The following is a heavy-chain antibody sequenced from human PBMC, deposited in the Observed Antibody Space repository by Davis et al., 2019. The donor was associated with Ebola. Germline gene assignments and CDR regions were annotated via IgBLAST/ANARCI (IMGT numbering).Heavy chain of an antibody. CDR3: ARGTSLARNFDY. V-gene: IGHV5-51*01. D-gene: IGHD3-3*02. J-gene: IGHJ4*02. Sequence: WIRQPPGKGLEWMGIIYPDDSDTRYGPSFQGQVTISADESISTAYLQWSSLKASDTAMYYCARGTSLARNFDYWGQGTLVTVSS. CDR2: IYPDDSDT.